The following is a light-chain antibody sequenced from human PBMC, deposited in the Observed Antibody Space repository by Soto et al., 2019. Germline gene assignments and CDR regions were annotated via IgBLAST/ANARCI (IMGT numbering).Light chain of an antibody. J-gene: IGLJ2*01. CDR1: SSNIGNNY. CDR3: GACDTSLSIHVV. Sequence: QSVLTQPPSVSAAPGQTVTISCSGSSSNIGNNYVSWYQQLPGKAPKLLIYDNNKRPSGIPDRFSGSKSGTSATLDITGLQTGDEADYYCGACDTSLSIHVVFGGGTKLTVL. CDR2: DNN. V-gene: IGLV1-51*01.